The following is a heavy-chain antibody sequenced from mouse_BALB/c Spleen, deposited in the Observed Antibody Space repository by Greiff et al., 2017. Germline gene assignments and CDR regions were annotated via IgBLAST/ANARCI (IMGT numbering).Heavy chain of an antibody. J-gene: IGHJ4*01. CDR2: INPSSGYT. V-gene: IGHV1-4*02. CDR1: GYTFTSYT. Sequence: VQLQQSAAELARPGASVKMSCKASGYTFTSYTMHWVKQRPGQGLEWIGYINPSSGYTEYNQKFKDKTTLTADKSSSTAYMQLSSLTSEDSAVYYCARYYVHYYAMDYWGQGTSVTVSS. CDR3: ARYYVHYYAMDY. D-gene: IGHD1-1*01.